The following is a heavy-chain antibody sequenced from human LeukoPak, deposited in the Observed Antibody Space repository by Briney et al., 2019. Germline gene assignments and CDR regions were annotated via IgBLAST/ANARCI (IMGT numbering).Heavy chain of an antibody. V-gene: IGHV3-30*02. J-gene: IGHJ6*04. Sequence: PGGSLRLSCAASGFSFSSYGMHWVRQAPGKGLEWVAFIRYDKNNDYYADSVRGRFTISRDNAKNSLYLQMNSLRAEDTAVYYCAELGITMIGGVWGKGTTVTISS. CDR1: GFSFSSYG. CDR3: AELGITMIGGV. D-gene: IGHD3-10*02. CDR2: IRYDKNND.